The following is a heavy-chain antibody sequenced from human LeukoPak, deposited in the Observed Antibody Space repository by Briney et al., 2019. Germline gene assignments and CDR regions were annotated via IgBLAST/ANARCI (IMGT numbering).Heavy chain of an antibody. CDR3: ATLDPVNYGDYDY. CDR2: IIPILGIA. Sequence: SVKVSCKASGYTFTSYDINWVRQAPGQGLEWMGRIIPILGIANYAQKFQGRVTITADKSTSTAYMELSSLRSEDTAVYYCATLDPVNYGDYDYWGQGTLVTVSS. CDR1: GYTFTSYD. V-gene: IGHV1-69*04. J-gene: IGHJ4*02. D-gene: IGHD4-17*01.